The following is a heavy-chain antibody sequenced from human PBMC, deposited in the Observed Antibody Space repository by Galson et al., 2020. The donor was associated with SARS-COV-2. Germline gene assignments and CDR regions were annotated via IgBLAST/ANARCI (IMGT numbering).Heavy chain of an antibody. V-gene: IGHV4-31*03. Sequence: SLTCTVSGGSISSGGYYWSWIRQHPGKGLEWIGYIYYSGSTYYNTSLKSRVTISVDTSKNQFSLKLSSVTAADTAVYYCARASRTIFGVVKHFDYWGQGTLVTVSS. J-gene: IGHJ4*02. D-gene: IGHD3-3*01. CDR2: IYYSGST. CDR3: ARASRTIFGVVKHFDY. CDR1: GGSISSGGYY.